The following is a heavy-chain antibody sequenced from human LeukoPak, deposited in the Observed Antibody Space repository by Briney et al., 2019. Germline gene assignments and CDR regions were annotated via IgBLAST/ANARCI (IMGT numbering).Heavy chain of an antibody. D-gene: IGHD1-26*01. V-gene: IGHV4-39*07. Sequence: SETLSLTCTVSGGSISSSSYYWGWIRQPPGKGLEWIGYIYHSGSTYYNPSLKSRVTISVDTSKNQFSLKLSSVTAADTAVYYCATNPRVGYSGSYNAFDIWGQGTMVTVSS. CDR3: ATNPRVGYSGSYNAFDI. J-gene: IGHJ3*02. CDR1: GGSISSSSYY. CDR2: IYHSGST.